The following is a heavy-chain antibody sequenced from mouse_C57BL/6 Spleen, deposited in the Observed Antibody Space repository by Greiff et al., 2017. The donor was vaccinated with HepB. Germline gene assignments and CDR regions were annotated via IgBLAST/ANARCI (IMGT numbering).Heavy chain of an antibody. CDR2: IDPSDSET. CDR1: GYTFTSYW. CDR3: ARYSVLGYFAY. V-gene: IGHV1-52*01. D-gene: IGHD3-1*01. Sequence: QVQLQQPGAELVRPGSSVKLSCKASGYTFTSYWMHWVKQRPIQGLEWIGNIDPSDSETHYNQKFKDKATLTVDKSSSTAYMQLSSLTSEDSAVYYGARYSVLGYFAYWGQGTTLTVSS. J-gene: IGHJ2*01.